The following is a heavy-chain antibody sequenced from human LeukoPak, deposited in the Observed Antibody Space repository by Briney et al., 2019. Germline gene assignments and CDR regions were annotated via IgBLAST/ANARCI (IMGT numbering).Heavy chain of an antibody. J-gene: IGHJ6*03. V-gene: IGHV1-2*02. CDR1: GYTFTGYC. Sequence: GASVKVSCKASGYTFTGYCMHWVRQAPGQGLEWMGWINPNSGGTNYAQKFQGRVTMTRDTSISTAYMELSRLRSDDTAAYYCARRAGFGELLSLYYMDVWGKGTTVTVSS. D-gene: IGHD3-10*01. CDR3: ARRAGFGELLSLYYMDV. CDR2: INPNSGGT.